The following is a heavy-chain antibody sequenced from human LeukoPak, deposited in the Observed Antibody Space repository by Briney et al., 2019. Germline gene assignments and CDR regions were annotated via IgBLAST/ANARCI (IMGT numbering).Heavy chain of an antibody. V-gene: IGHV4-31*03. J-gene: IGHJ4*02. CDR3: ASHPHGVGEPFHF. CDR2: IYYSGST. Sequence: SQTLSLTCTVSGGSISSGNLYWSGIRQRPGKGLEWIGYIYYSGSTYYNTSLKSRVTISVDTSKNQLSLKVSSVTAADTAVYYCASHPHGVGEPFHFWGQGILVTVSS. CDR1: GGSISSGNLY. D-gene: IGHD1-26*01.